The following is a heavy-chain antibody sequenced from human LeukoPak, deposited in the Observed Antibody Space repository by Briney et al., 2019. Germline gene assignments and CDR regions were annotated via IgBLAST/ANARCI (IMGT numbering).Heavy chain of an antibody. V-gene: IGHV3-23*01. J-gene: IGHJ4*02. CDR2: ISGSGGST. Sequence: HPGGSLRLSCAASGFTFSSYAMSWVRQAPGKGLEWVSAISGSGGSTYYADSVKGRFTISRDNAKNSLYLQMNSLRAEDTAVYYCARVGSSTSCYGYWGQGTLVTVSS. CDR3: ARVGSSTSCYGY. CDR1: GFTFSSYA. D-gene: IGHD2-2*01.